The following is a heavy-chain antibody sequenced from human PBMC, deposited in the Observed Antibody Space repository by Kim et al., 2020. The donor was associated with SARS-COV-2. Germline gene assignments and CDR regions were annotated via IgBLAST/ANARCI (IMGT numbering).Heavy chain of an antibody. D-gene: IGHD6-19*01. Sequence: KGRFTISRDDSKNTLYLQMNGLKTEDTAVYYCTTVVEQWLVLSSVWRDYWGQGTLVTVSS. J-gene: IGHJ4*02. V-gene: IGHV3-15*01. CDR3: TTVVEQWLVLSSVWRDY.